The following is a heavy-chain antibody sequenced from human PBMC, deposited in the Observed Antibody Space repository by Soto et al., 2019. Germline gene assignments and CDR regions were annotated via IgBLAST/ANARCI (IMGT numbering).Heavy chain of an antibody. Sequence: QLQLQESGSGLVKPSQTLSLTCAVSGGSISSGGYSWSWIRQPPGKGLEWIGYIYHSGSTYYNPSIKSRVPTPVERSKNQFSLKLSSVTAADMAVYYCARGARFLEWSVRWFDPWGQGTLVTVSS. D-gene: IGHD3-3*01. J-gene: IGHJ5*02. CDR2: IYHSGST. V-gene: IGHV4-30-2*01. CDR1: GGSISSGGYS. CDR3: ARGARFLEWSVRWFDP.